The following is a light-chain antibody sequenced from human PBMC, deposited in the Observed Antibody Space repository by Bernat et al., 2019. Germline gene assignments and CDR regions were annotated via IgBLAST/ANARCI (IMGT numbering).Light chain of an antibody. CDR1: QSISSER. V-gene: IGKV3-20*01. CDR3: QQSATSPLT. J-gene: IGKJ4*01. Sequence: EIVLTQSPGTLSLSPGDRATLSCRASQSISSERVAWYQQKPGQPPRLLMKRASSRATDIADRFVGSGSGTDFTLTISRLEPEDSAVYYCQQSATSPLTFGGGTKIEIK. CDR2: RAS.